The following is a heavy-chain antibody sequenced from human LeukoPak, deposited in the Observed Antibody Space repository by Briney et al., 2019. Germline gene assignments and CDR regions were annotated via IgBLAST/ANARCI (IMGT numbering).Heavy chain of an antibody. D-gene: IGHD3-22*01. CDR3: ARDFEETYYYDSSGYSQGY. Sequence: GASVKVSCKASGGTFSSYAISWVRQAPGQGLEWMGRVIPILGIANYAQKFQGRVTITADKSTSTAYMELSSLRSEDTAVYYCARDFEETYYYDSSGYSQGYWGQGTLVTVS. J-gene: IGHJ4*02. CDR2: VIPILGIA. V-gene: IGHV1-69*04. CDR1: GGTFSSYA.